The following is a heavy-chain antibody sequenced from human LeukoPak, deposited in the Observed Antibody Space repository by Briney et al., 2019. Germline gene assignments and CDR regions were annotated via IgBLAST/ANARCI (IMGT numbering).Heavy chain of an antibody. CDR2: INPNSGDT. Sequence: ASVKVSCKASGYTFTGYYMHWVRQAPGQGLEWMGWINPNSGDTNYAQKFQGRVTMTRDTSISTAYMELSSLRSDDTAVYYCARGEVMITFGGVIEPDVDWFDPWGQGTLVTVSS. V-gene: IGHV1-2*02. CDR1: GYTFTGYY. D-gene: IGHD3-16*02. CDR3: ARGEVMITFGGVIEPDVDWFDP. J-gene: IGHJ5*02.